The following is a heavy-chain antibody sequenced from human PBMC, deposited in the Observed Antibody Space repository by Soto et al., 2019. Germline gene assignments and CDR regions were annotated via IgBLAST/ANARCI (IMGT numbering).Heavy chain of an antibody. V-gene: IGHV4-34*01. CDR3: ATRGPNWNDVAGFDY. CDR1: GGSFSGYY. CDR2: INHSGST. D-gene: IGHD1-1*01. J-gene: IGHJ4*02. Sequence: PSETLSLTCAVYGGSFSGYYWSWIRQPPGKGLEWIGEINHSGSTNYNPSLKSRVTISVDTSKNQFSLKLSSVTAADTAVYYCATRGPNWNDVAGFDYWGQGTLVTVSS.